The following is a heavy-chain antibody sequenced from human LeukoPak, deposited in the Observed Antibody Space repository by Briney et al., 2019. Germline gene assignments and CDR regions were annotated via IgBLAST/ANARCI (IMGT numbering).Heavy chain of an antibody. V-gene: IGHV4-39*01. D-gene: IGHD4-11*01. CDR1: GGSISSTSSY. J-gene: IGHJ5*02. CDR2: SYYSGST. Sequence: PSEILSLTCIVSGGSISSTSSYWDWIRQSPGKGLEWIGTSYYSGSTDYNPSLKSRVTMSVETSKNQFSLKLSSVTAADTAVYYCARNISTVANGARYNWFDPWGQGTLVTISS. CDR3: ARNISTVANGARYNWFDP.